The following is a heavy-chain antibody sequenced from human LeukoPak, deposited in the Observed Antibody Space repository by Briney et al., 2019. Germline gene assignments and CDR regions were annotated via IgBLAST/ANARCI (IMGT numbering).Heavy chain of an antibody. CDR2: TAYTGTI. Sequence: GGSLRLSCAASGFTFSSYSMNWVRRAPGKGLEWVAYTAYTGTIHYADSVRGRFAISRDNADNSLYLQMNSLRVEDTAVYYCARDPHSLDYWGQGTLVTVSS. CDR1: GFTFSSYS. V-gene: IGHV3-48*01. CDR3: ARDPHSLDY. J-gene: IGHJ4*02.